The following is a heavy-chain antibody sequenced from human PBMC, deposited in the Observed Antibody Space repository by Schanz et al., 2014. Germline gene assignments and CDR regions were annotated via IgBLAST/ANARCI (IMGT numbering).Heavy chain of an antibody. CDR3: ARQKAIASAAQFDY. J-gene: IGHJ4*02. CDR1: GGSISRSNYY. D-gene: IGHD6-13*01. CDR2: IYSSGST. V-gene: IGHV4-39*01. Sequence: QLQLQESGPGLVEPSETLSLTCSVSGGSISRSNYYWGWIRQPPGKGLEWIGSIYSSGSTYFNPPLKSQTTIPAATAENQSALTLTSVTAADTAVYYCARQKAIASAAQFDYWGQGTLVTVSS.